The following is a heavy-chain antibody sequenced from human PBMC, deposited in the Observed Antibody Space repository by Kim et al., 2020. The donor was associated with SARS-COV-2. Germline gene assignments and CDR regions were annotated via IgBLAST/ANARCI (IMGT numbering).Heavy chain of an antibody. V-gene: IGHV4-61*01. D-gene: IGHD2-2*01. CDR3: ARVRGYCSSTSCYWFDP. Sequence: SETLSLTCTVSGGSVSSGSYYWSWIRQPPGKGLEWIGYIYYSGSTNYNPSLKSRVTISVDTSKNQFSLKLSSVTAADTAVYYCARVRGYCSSTSCYWFDP. J-gene: IGHJ5*02. CDR2: IYYSGST. CDR1: GGSVSSGSYY.